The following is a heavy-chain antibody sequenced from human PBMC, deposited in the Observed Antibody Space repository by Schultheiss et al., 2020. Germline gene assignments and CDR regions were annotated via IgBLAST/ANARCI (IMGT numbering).Heavy chain of an antibody. J-gene: IGHJ5*02. V-gene: IGHV4-39*01. D-gene: IGHD3-22*01. CDR3: ARSTYYYDRGWFDP. CDR2: IYYSGST. CDR1: GGSISSSSYY. Sequence: SATVSLTCSVSGGSISSSSYYWGWIRQPPGKGLEWIGSIYYSGSTYYNPSLKSRVTISVDTSKNQFSLRLTSVTAADTAVYYCARSTYYYDRGWFDPWGRGTLVTVAS.